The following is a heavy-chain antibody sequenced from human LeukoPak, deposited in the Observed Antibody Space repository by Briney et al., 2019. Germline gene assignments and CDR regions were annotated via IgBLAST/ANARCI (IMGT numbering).Heavy chain of an antibody. V-gene: IGHV3-21*04. D-gene: IGHD2-15*01. CDR3: AKDLWSDVPRHLHCSGVICKVTALDA. Sequence: GGSLRLSCVTSGFTFISHSMHFVRQAPGKGLEWVSSISSNSANIYQLDSIKGRFTISRDNAKNSLYLQMNSLRPDDTAVYYCAKDLWSDVPRHLHCSGVICKVTALDAWGHGTMVTVSS. CDR2: ISSNSANI. J-gene: IGHJ3*01. CDR1: GFTFISHS.